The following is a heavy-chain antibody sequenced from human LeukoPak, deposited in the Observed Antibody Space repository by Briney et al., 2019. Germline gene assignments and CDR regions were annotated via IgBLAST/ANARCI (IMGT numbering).Heavy chain of an antibody. V-gene: IGHV4-59*01. CDR1: GGSISSYY. CDR3: ARVGGSRNMGNYYYYYGMDV. CDR2: IYYSGST. Sequence: PSETLSLTCTVSGGSISSYYWSWIRQPPGKGLEWIGYIYYSGSTNYNPSLKSRVTISVDTSKNQFSLKLSSVTAADTAVYYCARVGGSRNMGNYYYYYGMDVWGQGTTVTVSS. D-gene: IGHD3-16*01. J-gene: IGHJ6*02.